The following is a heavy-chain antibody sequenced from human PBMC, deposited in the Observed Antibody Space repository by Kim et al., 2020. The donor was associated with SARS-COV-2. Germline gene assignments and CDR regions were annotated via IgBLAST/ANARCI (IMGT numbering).Heavy chain of an antibody. J-gene: IGHJ2*01. V-gene: IGHV3-23*03. CDR1: GFTFSSYA. Sequence: GGSLRLSCAASGFTFSSYAMSWVRQAPGKGLEWVSVIYSGGSSTYYADSVKGRFTISRDNSKNTLYLQMNSLRAEDTAVYYCAKGCGGDCINWYFDLWGRGTLVTVSS. D-gene: IGHD2-21*02. CDR3: AKGCGGDCINWYFDL. CDR2: IYSGGSST.